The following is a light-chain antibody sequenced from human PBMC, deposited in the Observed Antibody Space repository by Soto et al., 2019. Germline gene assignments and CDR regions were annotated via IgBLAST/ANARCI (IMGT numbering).Light chain of an antibody. CDR1: QSVSSN. CDR2: GAS. Sequence: EIVMTQSPATLSVSPGERATLSCRASQSVSSNLAWYQQKPGQAPRLLIYGASTRATGIPARFSGSGSGTEFTLTISSRQSEDFAVYYCQQYNNWPSYTFGQGTKLEI. J-gene: IGKJ2*01. V-gene: IGKV3-15*01. CDR3: QQYNNWPSYT.